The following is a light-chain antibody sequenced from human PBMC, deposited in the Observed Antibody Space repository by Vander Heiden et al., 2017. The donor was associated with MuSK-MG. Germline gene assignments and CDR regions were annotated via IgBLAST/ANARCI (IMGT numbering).Light chain of an antibody. CDR3: QVWDSSTDHVI. J-gene: IGLJ2*01. CDR1: NIEGKS. Sequence: SCVLTQAPSVSVAPGQTARITCGGINIEGKSVHWYQQRPGQAPVLVVYDDRDRPSGIPERFSGSNSGNTATLTINRVEAGDEADYYCQVWDSSTDHVIFGGGTKLTVL. V-gene: IGLV3-21*02. CDR2: DDR.